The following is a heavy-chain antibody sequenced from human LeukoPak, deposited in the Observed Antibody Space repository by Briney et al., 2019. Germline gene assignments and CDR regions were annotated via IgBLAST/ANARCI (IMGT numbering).Heavy chain of an antibody. CDR1: GYSFTSYW. Sequence: GESLKISCKGSGYSFTSYWIGWVRQMPGKGLEWMGIIYPGDSDTRYSPSFQGQVTISADKSISTAYLQWSSLKASDTAMYYCAIKQQLALNWFDPWGPGTLVTVSS. D-gene: IGHD6-13*01. J-gene: IGHJ5*02. CDR2: IYPGDSDT. V-gene: IGHV5-51*01. CDR3: AIKQQLALNWFDP.